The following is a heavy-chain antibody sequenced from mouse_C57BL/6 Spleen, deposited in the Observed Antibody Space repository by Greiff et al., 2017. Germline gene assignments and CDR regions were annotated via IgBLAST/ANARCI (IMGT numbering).Heavy chain of an antibody. CDR1: GYTFTSYW. D-gene: IGHD3-1*01. J-gene: IGHJ2*01. Sequence: QVQLQQPGAELVMPGASVKLSCKASGYTFTSYWMHWVKQRPGQGLEWIGEIDPSDSYTNYNQKFKGKSTLTVDKSSSTAYMQLSSLTSEDSSVYYCARSRTTPLGYWGQGTTLTVSS. V-gene: IGHV1-69*01. CDR2: IDPSDSYT. CDR3: ARSRTTPLGY.